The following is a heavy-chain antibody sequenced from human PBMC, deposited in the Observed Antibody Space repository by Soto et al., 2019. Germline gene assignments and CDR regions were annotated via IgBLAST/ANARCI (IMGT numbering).Heavy chain of an antibody. CDR1: GGSISSYY. J-gene: IGHJ4*02. V-gene: IGHV4-4*07. Sequence: SETLSLTCTVSGGSISSYYWSWIRQPAGKGLEWIGRIYTSGSTNYNPSLKSRVTMSVDTSKNQFSLKLSSVTAADTAVYYCARDSLSYGIRAYYFDYWGQGTLVTVPQ. D-gene: IGHD5-18*01. CDR3: ARDSLSYGIRAYYFDY. CDR2: IYTSGST.